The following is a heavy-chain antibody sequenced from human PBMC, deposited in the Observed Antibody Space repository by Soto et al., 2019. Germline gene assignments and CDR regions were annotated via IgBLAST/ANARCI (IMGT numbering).Heavy chain of an antibody. CDR2: IYPGDSDT. CDR1: GEIFTSYL. V-gene: IGHV5-51*01. J-gene: IGHJ6*02. Sequence: XDSLKVYWQCSGEIFTSYLIGLGPPVPGKGLEWMGIIYPGDSDTRYSPSFQGQVTISADKSISTAYLQWSSLKASDTAMYYCATQGVQGNYYYGMDVWGQGTTVTVSS. D-gene: IGHD3-10*01. CDR3: ATQGVQGNYYYGMDV.